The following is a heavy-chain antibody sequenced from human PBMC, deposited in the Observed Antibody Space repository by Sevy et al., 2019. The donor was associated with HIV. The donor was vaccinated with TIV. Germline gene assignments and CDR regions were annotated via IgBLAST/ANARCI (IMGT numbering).Heavy chain of an antibody. CDR2: IWYDGSIK. D-gene: IGHD1-1*01. CDR1: GFTFNMYG. V-gene: IGHV3-33*08. CDR3: ASEHNWDDAFDI. Sequence: GGSLRLSCAASGFTFNMYGMHWVRQAPGKGLEWVGQIWYDGSIKKYADSVKSRFTISRDNSKSTLYLQMNSLRGEDTAVYFCASEHNWDDAFDIWGQGTMVTVSS. J-gene: IGHJ3*02.